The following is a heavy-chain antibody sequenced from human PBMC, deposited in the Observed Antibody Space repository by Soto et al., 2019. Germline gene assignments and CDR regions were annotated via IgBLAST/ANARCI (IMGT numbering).Heavy chain of an antibody. J-gene: IGHJ3*02. CDR2: IIPIFGTT. D-gene: IGHD3-10*01. Sequence: GASVGVSCKXSGGTFSSYAISWVRQAPGQGLEWMGGIIPIFGTTNYAEKFRGRVSITADESTSTAYVELGSLRSEDTAVYYCAGSFKYGSGTFDAFDIWGQGTMVTVSS. CDR3: AGSFKYGSGTFDAFDI. CDR1: GGTFSSYA. V-gene: IGHV1-69*13.